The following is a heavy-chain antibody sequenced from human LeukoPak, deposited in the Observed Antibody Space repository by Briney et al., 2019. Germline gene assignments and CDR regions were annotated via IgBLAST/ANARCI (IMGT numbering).Heavy chain of an antibody. V-gene: IGHV4-39*07. CDR2: IYYIGNT. J-gene: IGHJ4*02. CDR1: GGSIASSSNY. D-gene: IGHD2-15*01. Sequence: SETLSLTCTVSGGSIASSSNYWVWIRQSPGKGAEWIGSIYYIGNTYYNPSLKSRVTISVDTSKNQFSLNLASVTAADTAVYYCARVGVFGYCTRDSCHSPFDYWGQGTLVTVSS. CDR3: ARVGVFGYCTRDSCHSPFDY.